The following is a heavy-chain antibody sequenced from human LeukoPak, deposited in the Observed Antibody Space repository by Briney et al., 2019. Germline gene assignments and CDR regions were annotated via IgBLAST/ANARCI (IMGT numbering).Heavy chain of an antibody. CDR1: GFIFSRYR. D-gene: IGHD1-26*01. CDR2: ISGSGRSK. CDR3: AKERDSGRYSDY. J-gene: IGHJ4*02. Sequence: GGPLTLLCAPCGFIFSRYRMRWDRQAPGKGLEWVSAISGSGRSKYYADSVKGQSTISRDNSKNTLYLQMNSLRAEDTAVYYCAKERDSGRYSDYWGQGTLVTVSS. V-gene: IGHV3-23*01.